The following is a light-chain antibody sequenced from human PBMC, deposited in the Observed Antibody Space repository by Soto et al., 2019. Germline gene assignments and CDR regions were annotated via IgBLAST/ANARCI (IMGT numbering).Light chain of an antibody. J-gene: IGLJ1*01. V-gene: IGLV2-8*01. Sequence: QSALTQPPSASGSPGQSVTISCTGTSSDVGGYNYVSWYQQHPGKAPKLMIYEVTKRPSGVPDRFSGSKSGNTASLTVSGLQAEDEDDYYCSSYAGSRYVFGTGTTVTVL. CDR3: SSYAGSRYV. CDR2: EVT. CDR1: SSDVGGYNY.